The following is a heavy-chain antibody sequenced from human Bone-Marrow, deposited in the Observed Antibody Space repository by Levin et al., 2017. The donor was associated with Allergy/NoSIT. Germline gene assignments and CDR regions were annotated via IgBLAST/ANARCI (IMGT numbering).Heavy chain of an antibody. CDR3: ARDISGYFSGWFDS. CDR2: IYHSGST. D-gene: IGHD3-22*01. Sequence: GSLRLSCSVSGDSISTSIYYWGWIRQSPGKGLEWIGTIYHSGSTYYNPSLKSRVTISVDRFRNQFSLILNSMTAADTAVYYCARDISGYFSGWFDSWGLGTLVTVSS. V-gene: IGHV4-39*07. CDR1: GDSISTSIYY. J-gene: IGHJ5*01.